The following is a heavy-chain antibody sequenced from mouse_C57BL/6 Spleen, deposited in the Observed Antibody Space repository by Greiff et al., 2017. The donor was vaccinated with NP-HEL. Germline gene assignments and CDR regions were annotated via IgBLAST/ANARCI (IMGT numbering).Heavy chain of an antibody. CDR3: ARALRPYAMDY. D-gene: IGHD1-2*01. CDR1: GYTFTSYW. V-gene: IGHV1-55*01. CDR2: IYPGSGST. Sequence: QVQLQQPGAELVKPGASVKMSCTASGYTFTSYWITWVKQRPGHGLEWIGDIYPGSGSTNYNEKFKSKATLTVDTSSSTAYMQLRSLTSEDAAVYYCARALRPYAMDYWGQGTSVTVSS. J-gene: IGHJ4*01.